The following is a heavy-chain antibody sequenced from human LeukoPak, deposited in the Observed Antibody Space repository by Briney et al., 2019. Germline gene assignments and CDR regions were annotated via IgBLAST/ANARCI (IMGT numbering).Heavy chain of an antibody. CDR3: ARLEQQLVRDGMDV. CDR2: INHSGST. D-gene: IGHD6-13*01. Sequence: PSETLSLTCAVYCGSFSGYYWGWLRQPPGKGLGWLGEINHSGSTNYNPSLKSRVTISVDTSKNQFSLKLSSVTAADTAVYYCARLEQQLVRDGMDVWGKGTTVTVSS. V-gene: IGHV4-34*01. J-gene: IGHJ6*04. CDR1: CGSFSGYY.